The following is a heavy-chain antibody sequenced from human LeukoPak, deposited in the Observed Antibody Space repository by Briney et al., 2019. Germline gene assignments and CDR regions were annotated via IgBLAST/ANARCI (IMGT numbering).Heavy chain of an antibody. Sequence: ASVKVSCKASGYTFTGYYMHWVRQAPGQGLEWMGWISAYNGNTNYAQKLQGRVTMTTDTSTSTAYMELRSLRSDDTAVYYCARVGLLFHDAFDIWGQGTMVTVSS. CDR2: ISAYNGNT. D-gene: IGHD2-21*02. CDR1: GYTFTGYY. CDR3: ARVGLLFHDAFDI. V-gene: IGHV1-18*04. J-gene: IGHJ3*02.